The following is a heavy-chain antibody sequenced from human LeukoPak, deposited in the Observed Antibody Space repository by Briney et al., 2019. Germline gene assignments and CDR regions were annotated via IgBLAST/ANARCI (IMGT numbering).Heavy chain of an antibody. CDR2: ISSSSSYI. CDR1: GFTFR. D-gene: IGHD4-23*01. Sequence: GGALRLSCEASGFTFRMSWVRQAPGKGLEWVSSISSSSSYIYYADSVKGRFTISRDNAKNSLYLQMNSLRAEDTAVYYCARSIDYGGKPAYYYYYSMDVWGQGTTVTVSS. CDR3: ARSIDYGGKPAYYYYYSMDV. V-gene: IGHV3-21*01. J-gene: IGHJ6*02.